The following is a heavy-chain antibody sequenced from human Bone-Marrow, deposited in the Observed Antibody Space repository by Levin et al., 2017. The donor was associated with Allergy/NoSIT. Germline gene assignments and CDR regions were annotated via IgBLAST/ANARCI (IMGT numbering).Heavy chain of an antibody. CDR1: GFSLSTSGVG. D-gene: IGHD2-21*01. V-gene: IGHV2-5*02. J-gene: IGHJ5*01. Sequence: SGPTLVKPTQTLTLTCTFSGFSLSTSGVGVAWFRQPPGKALEWLALIYWDDDERYSPALESRLTISKDTSKNQVVLTMTNMDPVDTATYYWAHRTCSGGDCYPTWFDYWGQGTLVTVSS. CDR2: IYWDDDE. CDR3: AHRTCSGGDCYPTWFDY.